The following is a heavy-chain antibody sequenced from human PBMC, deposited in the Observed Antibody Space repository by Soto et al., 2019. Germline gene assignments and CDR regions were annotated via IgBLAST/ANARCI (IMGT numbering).Heavy chain of an antibody. CDR1: GFTFSTYW. V-gene: IGHV3-74*01. J-gene: IGHJ4*02. CDR3: AREYSSSRYFDY. Sequence: GGSLRLSCPASGFTFSTYWMRWVRQAPGKGLVWVSRTNSDGSSISYADSVKGRFTISRDNAKNTLYLQMNSLRAEDTAVYYCAREYSSSRYFDYWGQGTLVTVSS. D-gene: IGHD6-13*01. CDR2: TNSDGSSI.